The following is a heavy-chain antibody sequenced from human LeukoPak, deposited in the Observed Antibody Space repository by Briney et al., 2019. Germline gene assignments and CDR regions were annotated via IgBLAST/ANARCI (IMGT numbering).Heavy chain of an antibody. Sequence: GGSLRLSCAASGFSFSSFGMHWVRQAPGKGLEWVAFIRYDRTNKYYTDSVNGRFTISRDNSKNTLYLHMNSLRAEDTAMYYCAKDSAYYYDSSGYYYDWGQGTLVTVSS. CDR2: IRYDRTNK. CDR3: AKDSAYYYDSSGYYYD. V-gene: IGHV3-30*02. D-gene: IGHD3-22*01. J-gene: IGHJ4*02. CDR1: GFSFSSFG.